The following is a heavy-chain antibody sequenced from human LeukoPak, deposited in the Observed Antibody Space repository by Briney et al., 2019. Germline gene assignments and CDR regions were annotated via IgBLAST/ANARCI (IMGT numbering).Heavy chain of an antibody. D-gene: IGHD2-2*01. CDR3: ARRRYCASTSCYEGAFDL. CDR2: IYPGDSDT. V-gene: IGHV5-51*01. J-gene: IGHJ3*01. Sequence: GESLKTSCKGSGYSFSTYWIAWVRQMPGKGLEWMGIIYPGDSDTRYSPSFQGQVTMSADKSITTAYVQWSSLKASDTAMYYCARRRYCASTSCYEGAFDLWGQGTMVTVSS. CDR1: GYSFSTYW.